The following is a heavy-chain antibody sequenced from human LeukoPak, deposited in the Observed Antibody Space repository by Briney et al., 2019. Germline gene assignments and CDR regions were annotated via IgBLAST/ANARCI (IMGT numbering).Heavy chain of an antibody. Sequence: GGSLRLSCAASGFTFSNFYLHWVRQAPGKGLVWVSRINADGSLINYADSVKGRFTVFRDNAESTLYLQMNSLRAEDTAVYYCAKSDYSSGWYGADQQYNFDYWGQGTLVTVSS. V-gene: IGHV3-74*01. D-gene: IGHD6-19*01. J-gene: IGHJ4*02. CDR2: INADGSLI. CDR3: AKSDYSSGWYGADQQYNFDY. CDR1: GFTFSNFY.